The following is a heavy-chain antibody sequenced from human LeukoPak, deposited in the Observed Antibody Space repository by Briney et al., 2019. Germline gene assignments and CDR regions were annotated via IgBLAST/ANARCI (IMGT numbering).Heavy chain of an antibody. CDR1: GYTFTGYY. CDR3: VRDGPSIAARLPDY. CDR2: INPNSGGT. Sequence: ASVKVSCKASGYTFTGYYMHWVRQAPGQGLEWMGWINPNSGGTNYAQKFQGRVTMTRDTSISTAYMELSRLRSDDTAVYYCVRDGPSIAARLPDYWGQGTLVTVSS. J-gene: IGHJ4*02. D-gene: IGHD6-6*01. V-gene: IGHV1-2*02.